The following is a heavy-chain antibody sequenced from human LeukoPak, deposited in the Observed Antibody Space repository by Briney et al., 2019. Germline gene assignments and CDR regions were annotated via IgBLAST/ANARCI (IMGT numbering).Heavy chain of an antibody. CDR1: GFTFSSYA. CDR2: ISYDGSNK. Sequence: GGSLRLSCAASGFTFSSYAMHWVRQAPGKGLEWVAVISYDGSNKYYADSVKGRFTIPRDNSKNTLYLQMNSLRAEDTAVYYCARDRGSYYVWYYFDYWGQGTLVTVSS. J-gene: IGHJ4*02. D-gene: IGHD1-26*01. CDR3: ARDRGSYYVWYYFDY. V-gene: IGHV3-30-3*01.